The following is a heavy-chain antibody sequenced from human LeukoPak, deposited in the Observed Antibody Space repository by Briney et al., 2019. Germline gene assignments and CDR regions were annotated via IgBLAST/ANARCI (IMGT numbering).Heavy chain of an antibody. D-gene: IGHD3-22*01. CDR1: GYTFTGYY. CDR2: INPNSGGT. J-gene: IGHJ4*02. V-gene: IGHV1-2*06. CDR3: ARADSADYYDSGGSIDY. Sequence: ASVKVSCKASGYTFTGYYMHWVRQAPGQGLEWMGRINPNSGGTNYAQKFQGRVTMTTDTSTTTIYMELSSLRSEDMAVYYCARADSADYYDSGGSIDYWGQGTLVTVSS.